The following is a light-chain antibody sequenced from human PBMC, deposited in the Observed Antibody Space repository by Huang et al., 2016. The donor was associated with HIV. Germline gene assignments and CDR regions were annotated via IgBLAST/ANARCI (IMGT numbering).Light chain of an antibody. CDR2: AAY. CDR3: QQSYSSPFT. CDR1: QYISTY. V-gene: IGKV1-39*01. J-gene: IGKJ3*01. Sequence: DIQMNQSPSSLSASVGDRISITCRASQYISTYSNWYQQKPGKAPKLLIHAAYKLESGVPSRFSGSESGTDFTLTISSLQSEDFATYYCQQSYSSPFTFGPGTKVDI.